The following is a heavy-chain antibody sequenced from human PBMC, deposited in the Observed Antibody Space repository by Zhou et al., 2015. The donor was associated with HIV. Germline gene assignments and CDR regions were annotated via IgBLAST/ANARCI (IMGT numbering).Heavy chain of an antibody. V-gene: IGHV1-69*01. CDR3: ARANYDILTGYRVRPTFDY. J-gene: IGHJ4*02. CDR1: GGTFSSYA. CDR2: IIPIFGTA. Sequence: QVQLVQSGAEVKKPGSSVKVSCKASGGTFSSYAISWVRQAPGQGLEWMGGIIPIFGTANYAQKFQGRVTITADESTSTAYMELSSLRSEDTAVYYCARANYDILTGYRVRPTFDYWGQGTLVTVSS. D-gene: IGHD3-9*01.